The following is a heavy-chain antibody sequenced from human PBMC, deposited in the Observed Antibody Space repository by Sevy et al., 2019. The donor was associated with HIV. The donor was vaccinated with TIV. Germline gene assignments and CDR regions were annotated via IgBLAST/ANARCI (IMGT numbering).Heavy chain of an antibody. CDR1: GGSISSGNYY. J-gene: IGHJ5*02. Sequence: SETLSLTCSVSGGSISSGNYYWNWMRQPAGKGLEWIGRIHSTGTTNYNPALKSRVSISADASKNKFFLKLTSVTAADTAVYYCARYSSSWYGGHWFDPWGQGTLVTVSS. V-gene: IGHV4-61*02. D-gene: IGHD6-13*01. CDR3: ARYSSSWYGGHWFDP. CDR2: IHSTGTT.